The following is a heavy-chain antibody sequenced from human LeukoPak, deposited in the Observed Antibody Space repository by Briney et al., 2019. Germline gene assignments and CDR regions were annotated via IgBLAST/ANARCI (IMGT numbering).Heavy chain of an antibody. D-gene: IGHD6-13*01. CDR2: INTYNGNP. Sequence: APVKSEGLPSGYIFPSYGITGVRQAPGQGLEWMGWINTYNGNPNYAQKVQGRVTMTTDTSTRTAYIELRSLRSDDTAIYYCARDLVSGNGYSSSCYYWGQGTQVTVSS. CDR1: GYIFPSYG. CDR3: ARDLVSGNGYSSSCYY. J-gene: IGHJ4*02. V-gene: IGHV1-18*01.